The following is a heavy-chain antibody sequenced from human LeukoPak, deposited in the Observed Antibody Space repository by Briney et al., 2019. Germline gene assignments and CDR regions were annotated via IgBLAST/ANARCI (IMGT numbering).Heavy chain of an antibody. J-gene: IGHJ4*02. CDR2: ISNDGSKK. Sequence: PGGSLRPSCVASGFIFSNYGIHWVRQAPGKGLDWVAVISNDGSKKYYADSVKGRFTISRDNSKNTLSLQVSSLRTEDTAVYYCAKDRYSYAFEYSDSWGQGTLVTVSS. V-gene: IGHV3-30*18. CDR3: AKDRYSYAFEYSDS. CDR1: GFIFSNYG. D-gene: IGHD5-18*01.